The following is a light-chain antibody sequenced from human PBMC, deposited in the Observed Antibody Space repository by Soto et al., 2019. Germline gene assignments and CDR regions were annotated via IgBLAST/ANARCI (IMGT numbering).Light chain of an antibody. CDR3: QQYHSYSWT. V-gene: IGKV1-5*01. CDR2: DAS. J-gene: IGKJ1*01. Sequence: DIQMTQSPSTLSASVGDRVSIACRASQSISSSLAWYQQKPGKAPKLLIYDASSLESGVPSRFSGSGSGTEFTLSINSLQPQDFATYCCQQYHSYSWTFGQGTKVGIK. CDR1: QSISSS.